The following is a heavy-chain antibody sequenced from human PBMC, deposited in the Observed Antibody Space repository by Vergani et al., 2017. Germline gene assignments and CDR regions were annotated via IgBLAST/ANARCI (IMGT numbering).Heavy chain of an antibody. D-gene: IGHD3-22*01. J-gene: IGHJ4*02. V-gene: IGHV5-51*01. Sequence: EVPLVQSGAEVKKPGESLKISCQISGYSFTNYWIGWVRQMPGKGLEWMGIIHPADSDTRYSPSFQGQVTISVDKSISTAYLQRSSLRASDSAMYYCANLYGSDSSGSKYFDYWGQGTLVTVSS. CDR3: ANLYGSDSSGSKYFDY. CDR2: IHPADSDT. CDR1: GYSFTNYW.